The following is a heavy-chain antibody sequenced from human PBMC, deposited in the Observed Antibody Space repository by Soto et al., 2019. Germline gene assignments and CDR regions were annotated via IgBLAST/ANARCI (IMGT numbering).Heavy chain of an antibody. D-gene: IGHD3-10*01. CDR3: ARGAGGYYYMDV. Sequence: EVQLVESGGELVQPGGSLRLSCAASGFTFSNYWMHWVRQVPGKGPVWVSRIKGDVSSTNYADSVKGRFTISRDNAKSTLYLQMNSLRAEDTAAYYCARGAGGYYYMDVWGKGTTVTVSS. V-gene: IGHV3-74*01. CDR2: IKGDVSST. CDR1: GFTFSNYW. J-gene: IGHJ6*03.